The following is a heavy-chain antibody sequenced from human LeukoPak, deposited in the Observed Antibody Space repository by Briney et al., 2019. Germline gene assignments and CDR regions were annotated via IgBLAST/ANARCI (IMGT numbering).Heavy chain of an antibody. CDR2: INPNSGGT. CDR3: AREATYGNDAFDI. V-gene: IGHV1-2*06. Sequence: ASVKVSCKASGYTFTGYHMHWVRQAPGQGLEWMGRINPNSGGTNYAQKFQGRVTMTRDTSISTAYMELSRLRPDDTAVYYCAREATYGNDAFDIWGQGTIITVSS. D-gene: IGHD2-8*01. CDR1: GYTFTGYH. J-gene: IGHJ3*02.